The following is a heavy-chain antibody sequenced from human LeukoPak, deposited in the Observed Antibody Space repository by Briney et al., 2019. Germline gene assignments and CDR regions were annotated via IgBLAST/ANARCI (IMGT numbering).Heavy chain of an antibody. J-gene: IGHJ4*02. CDR1: GFSFSGYS. V-gene: IGHV3-48*02. D-gene: IGHD6-19*01. CDR2: ISSSSSAI. CDR3: ARVGIAVAQFFDY. Sequence: GGSLRLSCAASGFSFSGYSMNWVRQAPGEGLEWVSYISSSSSAIYYADSVKGRFTISRDNAKNSLYLQMNSLRDEDTAVYYCARVGIAVAQFFDYWGQGTLVTVSS.